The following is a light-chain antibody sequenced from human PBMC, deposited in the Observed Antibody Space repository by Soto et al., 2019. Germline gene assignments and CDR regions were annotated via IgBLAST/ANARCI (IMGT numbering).Light chain of an antibody. CDR1: QSVSTN. CDR2: DAS. CDR3: QQYNKRPLS. J-gene: IGKJ4*01. Sequence: EIVLTQSPGTLSLSPGERATLSCRASQSVSTNFAWYQRKPGQAPRLLIYDASTRATGIPARFSGSGSGTEFTLTISSLQSEDFAVYYCQQYNKRPLSFGGGTKVEIK. V-gene: IGKV3-15*01.